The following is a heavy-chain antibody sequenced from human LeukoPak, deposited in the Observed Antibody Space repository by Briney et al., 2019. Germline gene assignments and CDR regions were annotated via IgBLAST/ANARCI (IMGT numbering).Heavy chain of an antibody. J-gene: IGHJ4*02. CDR1: GFPFSSYA. CDR2: ISGSGGFT. Sequence: GGSLRLSCAASGFPFSSYAMSWVRQAPGKGLEGVSTISGSGGFTYYADSVKGRFTISRDNSKNTLYLQMNSLGAEDTAIYYCAKVLAGTLYYFEYWGQGTLVTVSS. V-gene: IGHV3-23*01. D-gene: IGHD1-1*01. CDR3: AKVLAGTLYYFEY.